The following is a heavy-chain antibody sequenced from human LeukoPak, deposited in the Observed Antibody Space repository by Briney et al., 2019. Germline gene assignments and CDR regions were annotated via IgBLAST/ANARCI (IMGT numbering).Heavy chain of an antibody. CDR1: GGSISSYY. Sequence: SETLSLTRTVSGGSISSYYWSWIRQPPGKGLEWIGYIYYSGSTNYNPSLKSRVTISVDTSKNQFSLKLSSVTAADTAVYYCAGRDYYDSSGYHDAFDIWGQGTVVTVSS. CDR3: AGRDYYDSSGYHDAFDI. CDR2: IYYSGST. V-gene: IGHV4-59*01. D-gene: IGHD3-22*01. J-gene: IGHJ3*02.